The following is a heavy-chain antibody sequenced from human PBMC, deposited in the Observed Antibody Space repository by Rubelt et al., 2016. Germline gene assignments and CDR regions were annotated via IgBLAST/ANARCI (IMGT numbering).Heavy chain of an antibody. V-gene: IGHV1-18*01. J-gene: IGHJ4*02. Sequence: QVQLVQSGAEVKKPGASVKVSCKASGYTFTSYGISWVRQAPGQGLEWMGWISAYNGNTNYAQKLQGRVAMTTDTSTSTAYVELRSLRSADTAVYYCARASGGDSSGSLFDYWGQGTLVTVSS. D-gene: IGHD3-22*01. CDR3: ARASGGDSSGSLFDY. CDR1: GYTFTSYG. CDR2: ISAYNGNT.